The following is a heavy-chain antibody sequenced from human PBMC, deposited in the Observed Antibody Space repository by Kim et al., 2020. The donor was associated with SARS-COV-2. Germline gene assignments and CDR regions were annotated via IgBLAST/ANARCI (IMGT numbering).Heavy chain of an antibody. V-gene: IGHV4-59*13. CDR2: FFRSGST. D-gene: IGHD4-4*01. CDR1: GAPISSYY. J-gene: IGHJ4*02. Sequence: SETLSLTCTVSGAPISSYYWVWVRQPQGKGLEWMATFFRSGSTSSNPSLKSRVTISADTSNHQFSLQLSSVTAADTAVYYCASWDYSDNAGLVHWGQGTLVTVSS. CDR3: ASWDYSDNAGLVH.